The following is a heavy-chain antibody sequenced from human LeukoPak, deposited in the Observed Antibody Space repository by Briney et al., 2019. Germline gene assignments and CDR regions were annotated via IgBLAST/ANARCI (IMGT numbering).Heavy chain of an antibody. J-gene: IGHJ3*02. CDR1: GFTFSSYG. Sequence: GRSLRPSCAASGFTFSSYGMHWVRQAPGKGLEWVAVIWYDGSNKYYADSVKGRFTISRDNSKNTLYLQMNSLRAEDTAVYYCAKDWGEYCSSTSCQDAFDIWGQGTMVTVSS. D-gene: IGHD2-2*01. CDR3: AKDWGEYCSSTSCQDAFDI. V-gene: IGHV3-33*06. CDR2: IWYDGSNK.